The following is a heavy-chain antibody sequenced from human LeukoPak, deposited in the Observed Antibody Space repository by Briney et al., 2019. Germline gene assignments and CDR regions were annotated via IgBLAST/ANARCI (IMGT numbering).Heavy chain of an antibody. Sequence: SETLSLTCTVSGGSINTYYWSWIRQPAGKGLEWLGRIYTRETTNYNPSLKSRVTMSVDTSKNQFSLRLSSVTAADTAVYYCARDLNWGNCGGDCDTYNWFDSWGQGALVTVSS. CDR3: ARDLNWGNCGGDCDTYNWFDS. J-gene: IGHJ5*01. CDR2: IYTRETT. V-gene: IGHV4-4*07. D-gene: IGHD2-21*02. CDR1: GGSINTYY.